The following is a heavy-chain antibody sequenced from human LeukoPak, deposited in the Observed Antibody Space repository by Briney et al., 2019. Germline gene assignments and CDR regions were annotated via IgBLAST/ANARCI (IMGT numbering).Heavy chain of an antibody. CDR3: ATGGVVTQGYYYYYYMDV. D-gene: IGHD2-21*02. CDR2: IKPNSGGT. CDR1: GYTFTCYY. Sequence: ASVKDSCKASGYTFTCYYIHWVRQAPGQGLEWMGWIKPNSGGTNYAQQFQGRVTMTRDTSISAAYMELSRLRSDDTAVYYCATGGVVTQGYYYYYYMDVWGKGTTVTVSS. J-gene: IGHJ6*03. V-gene: IGHV1-2*02.